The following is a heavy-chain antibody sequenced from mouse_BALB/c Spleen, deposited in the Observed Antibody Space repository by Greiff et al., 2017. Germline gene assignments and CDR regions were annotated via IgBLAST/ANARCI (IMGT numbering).Heavy chain of an antibody. Sequence: VQLKQSGPELVKPGASVKISCKTSGYTFTEYTMHWVKQSHGKSLEWIGYIDPYNGGTSYNQKFKGKATLTVDKSSSTAFMHLNSLTSEDSAVYYCARGDYEFAYWGQGTLVTVSA. CDR2: IDPYNGGT. CDR3: ARGDYEFAY. CDR1: GYTFTEYT. J-gene: IGHJ3*01. D-gene: IGHD2-4*01. V-gene: IGHV1S135*01.